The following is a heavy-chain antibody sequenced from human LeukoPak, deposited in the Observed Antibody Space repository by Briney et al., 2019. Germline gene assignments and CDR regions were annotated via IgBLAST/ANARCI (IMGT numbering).Heavy chain of an antibody. J-gene: IGHJ4*02. CDR2: INWNGGST. D-gene: IGHD4-17*01. V-gene: IGHV3-20*04. Sequence: PGGSLRLSCAASGFTFDDYAMNWVRQAPGKGLEWVANINWNGGSTAYADSVKGRFTISRDNAKKSLYLQMNSLRAEDTALYYCARDYYGDPYFDYWGQGTLVTVSS. CDR1: GFTFDDYA. CDR3: ARDYYGDPYFDY.